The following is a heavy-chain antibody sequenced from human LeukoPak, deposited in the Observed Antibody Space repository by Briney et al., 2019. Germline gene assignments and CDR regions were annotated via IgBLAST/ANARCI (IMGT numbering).Heavy chain of an antibody. CDR2: ISGSGGST. V-gene: IGHV3-23*01. CDR1: GFTFSSYA. Sequence: GGSPRLSCAASGFTFSSYAMSWVRQAPGKGLEWVSAISGSGGSTSYADSVKGRFTISRDNAKNTLYLQMNSLRAEDTAVYYCAREPFYGDYVSGYWGQGTLVTVSS. J-gene: IGHJ4*02. D-gene: IGHD4-17*01. CDR3: AREPFYGDYVSGY.